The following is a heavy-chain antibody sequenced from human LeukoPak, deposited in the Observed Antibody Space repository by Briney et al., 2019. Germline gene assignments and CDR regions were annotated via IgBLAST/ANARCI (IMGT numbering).Heavy chain of an antibody. Sequence: SETLSLTCAVYGGSFSGYYWSWIRQPPGKGLVWIGEINHSGSTNYNPSLKSRVTISVDTSKNQFSLKLSSVTAADTAVYYCARGRSGLRFPDPAGTKGPVDNWFDPWGQGTLVTVSS. CDR3: ARGRSGLRFPDPAGTKGPVDNWFDP. V-gene: IGHV4-34*01. D-gene: IGHD3-3*01. CDR2: INHSGST. J-gene: IGHJ5*02. CDR1: GGSFSGYY.